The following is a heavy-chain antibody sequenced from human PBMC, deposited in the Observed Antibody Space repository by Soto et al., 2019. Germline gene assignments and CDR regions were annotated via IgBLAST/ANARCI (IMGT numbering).Heavy chain of an antibody. CDR1: GGSISSYY. CDR3: ARDNRIQLRYYYCMDV. CDR2: IYYSGST. D-gene: IGHD5-18*01. V-gene: IGHV4-59*01. J-gene: IGHJ6*02. Sequence: PSETLSLTCTVSGGSISSYYWSWIRQPPGKGLEWIGYIYYSGSTNYNPSLKSRVTISVDTSKNQFSLKLSSVTAADTAVYYCARDNRIQLRYYYCMDVWGQGTTVTVSS.